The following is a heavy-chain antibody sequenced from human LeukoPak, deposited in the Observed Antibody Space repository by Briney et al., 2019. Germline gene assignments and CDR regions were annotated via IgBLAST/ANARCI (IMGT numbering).Heavy chain of an antibody. D-gene: IGHD3-9*01. V-gene: IGHV3-21*01. J-gene: IGHJ4*02. Sequence: GGSLRLSCAASGFTFSSYSMNWVRQAPGKGLEWVSSISSSSSYIYYADSVKGRFTISRDNAKNSLYLQMNSLRAEDTAAYYCARESLPRYFDWLLPDYWGQGTLVTVSS. CDR2: ISSSSSYI. CDR1: GFTFSSYS. CDR3: ARESLPRYFDWLLPDY.